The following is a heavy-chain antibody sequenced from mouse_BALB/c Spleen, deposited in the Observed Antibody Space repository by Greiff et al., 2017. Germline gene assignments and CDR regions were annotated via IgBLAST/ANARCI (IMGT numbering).Heavy chain of an antibody. D-gene: IGHD2-3*01. V-gene: IGHV3-2*02. Sequence: DVQLQESGPGLVKPSQSLSLTCTVTGYSITSDYAWNWIRQFPGNKLEWMGYISYSGSTSYNPSLKSRISITRDTSKNQFFLQLNSVTTEDTATYYCARRLDGYSRPSYWYFDVWGAGTTVTVSS. J-gene: IGHJ1*01. CDR2: ISYSGST. CDR1: GYSITSDYA. CDR3: ARRLDGYSRPSYWYFDV.